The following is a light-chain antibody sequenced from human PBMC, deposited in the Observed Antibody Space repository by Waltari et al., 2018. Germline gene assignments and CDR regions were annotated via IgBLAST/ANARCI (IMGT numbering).Light chain of an antibody. Sequence: DIPMTQSPSSLSASVGDRVTLTCRASQSVSDYLNWYQQKPGKAPNLLIYAASKLQSGVSSRFRGDGSGTHFTLTISNLQPEDFAVYYCQQSYSNPYSFGQGTKLEIK. CDR3: QQSYSNPYS. V-gene: IGKV1-39*01. CDR2: AAS. J-gene: IGKJ2*01. CDR1: QSVSDY.